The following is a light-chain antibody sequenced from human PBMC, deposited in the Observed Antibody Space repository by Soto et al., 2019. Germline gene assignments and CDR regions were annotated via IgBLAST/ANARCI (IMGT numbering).Light chain of an antibody. V-gene: IGKV1-12*01. CDR1: QGISSR. CDR3: RQSNSFPLT. J-gene: IGKJ4*01. Sequence: DIQMTQSPSSVSASVGDRVTITCRASQGISSRLVWYQQKPGKAPNLLIYSASSLQSGVPSRFSGSGSETDFSLTIGSLQPEDFATYYCRQSNSFPLTFGGGTKVEIK. CDR2: SAS.